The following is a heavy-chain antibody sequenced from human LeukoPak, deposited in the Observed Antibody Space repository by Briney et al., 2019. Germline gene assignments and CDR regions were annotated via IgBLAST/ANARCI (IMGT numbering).Heavy chain of an antibody. CDR2: IYPGDSDT. V-gene: IGHV5-51*03. D-gene: IGHD3-9*01. J-gene: IGHJ4*02. Sequence: GASLMISCAGSGYSFTSYWIGWGRQLPGKGVEWMGIIYPGDSDTRYSPSLQGQVTISADKSISTAYLQWSSLKASDTAMYYCARILRYFDWPTPYYFDYWGQGTLVTVSS. CDR1: GYSFTSYW. CDR3: ARILRYFDWPTPYYFDY.